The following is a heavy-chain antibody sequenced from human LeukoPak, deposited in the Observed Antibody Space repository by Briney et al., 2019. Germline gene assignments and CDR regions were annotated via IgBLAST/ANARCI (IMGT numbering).Heavy chain of an antibody. J-gene: IGHJ4*02. Sequence: ASVKVSCKTSGYTFTTHGISWVRQAPGQGLEWMGWISTSKGDTNYAQKFKGRLTMTTDRSTSTAYMELRSLSSDDTAVYYCARDWPTVITDYWGQGILVTVSS. CDR1: GYTFTTHG. CDR3: ARDWPTVITDY. CDR2: ISTSKGDT. V-gene: IGHV1-18*01. D-gene: IGHD4-11*01.